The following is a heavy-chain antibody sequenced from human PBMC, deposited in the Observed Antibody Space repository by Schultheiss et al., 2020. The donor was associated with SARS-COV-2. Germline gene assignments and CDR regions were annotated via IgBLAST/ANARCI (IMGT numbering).Heavy chain of an antibody. CDR1: GFTFSSYA. V-gene: IGHV3-21*01. D-gene: IGHD1-26*01. J-gene: IGHJ3*02. CDR3: ARVRVGAYLIAFDI. CDR2: ISSSSSYI. Sequence: GESLKISCAASGFTFSSYAMSWVRQAPGKGLEWVSSISSSSSYIYYADSVKGRFTISRDNAKNSLYLQMNSLRAEDTAVYYCARVRVGAYLIAFDIWGQGTMVTVSS.